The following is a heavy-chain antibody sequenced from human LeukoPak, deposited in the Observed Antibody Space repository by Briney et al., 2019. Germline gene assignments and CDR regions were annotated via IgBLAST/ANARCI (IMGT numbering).Heavy chain of an antibody. Sequence: GASVKVSCKVSGYTLTELSMHWVRQAPGKGPEWMGGFDPEDGETIYAQKFQGRVTMTEDTSTDTAYMELSSLRSEDTAVYYCATDRVFGDILTGYYVPLDVWGQGTTVTVSS. CDR1: GYTLTELS. V-gene: IGHV1-24*01. J-gene: IGHJ6*02. CDR3: ATDRVFGDILTGYYVPLDV. D-gene: IGHD3-9*01. CDR2: FDPEDGET.